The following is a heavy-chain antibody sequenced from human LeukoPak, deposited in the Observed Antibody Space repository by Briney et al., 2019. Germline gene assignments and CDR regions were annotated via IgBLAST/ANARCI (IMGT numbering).Heavy chain of an antibody. V-gene: IGHV3-48*03. J-gene: IGHJ4*02. Sequence: GGSLRLSCAASGFTFSSYEMNWVRQAPGKGLEWISYITTSGTTLDYADSVKGRFTISRDNSKNTLDLQMNSLRADDTAEYYCARGGNDYSIVGAFDYWGQGTLVTVSS. CDR1: GFTFSSYE. CDR2: ITTSGTTL. D-gene: IGHD4-11*01. CDR3: ARGGNDYSIVGAFDY.